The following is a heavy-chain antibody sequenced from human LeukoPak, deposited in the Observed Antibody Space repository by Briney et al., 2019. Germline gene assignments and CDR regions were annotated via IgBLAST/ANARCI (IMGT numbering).Heavy chain of an antibody. CDR1: GFTVSSNY. CDR2: IYSGGST. D-gene: IGHD5-18*01. J-gene: IGHJ4*02. V-gene: IGHV3-53*01. Sequence: GGSLRLSCAASGFTVSSNYMSWVRQAPGKGLEWVSVIYSGGSTYYADSVKGRFTISRDNSKNTLFLQMNSLRAEDTAVYYCARETAMAPDYWGQGTLVTVSS. CDR3: ARETAMAPDY.